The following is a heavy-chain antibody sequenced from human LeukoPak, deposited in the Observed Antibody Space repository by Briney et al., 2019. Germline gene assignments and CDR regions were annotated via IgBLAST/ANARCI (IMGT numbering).Heavy chain of an antibody. CDR3: ARVTGYTIEDYFDY. V-gene: IGHV4-34*01. Sequence: SETLSLTCAVYGGSFSGYYWSWIRQPPGKGLEWIGEINHSGSTNYNPSLKSRVTISVDTSKNQFSLKLSSVTAADTAVYYCARVTGYTIEDYFDYWGQGTLVTVSS. J-gene: IGHJ4*02. CDR2: INHSGST. CDR1: GGSFSGYY. D-gene: IGHD3-9*01.